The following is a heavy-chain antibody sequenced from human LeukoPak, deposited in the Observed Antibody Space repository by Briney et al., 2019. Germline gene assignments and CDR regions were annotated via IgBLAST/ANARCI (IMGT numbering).Heavy chain of an antibody. Sequence: SETLSLTCTVSGGSISSYYWSWIRQPPGKGLEWIGDIYYSGSTNYNPSLKSRVTISVDTSKNQFSLKLSSVTAADTAVYYCARGYCSGGSCGFDPWGQGTLVTVSS. CDR1: GGSISSYY. CDR2: IYYSGST. CDR3: ARGYCSGGSCGFDP. V-gene: IGHV4-59*01. J-gene: IGHJ5*02. D-gene: IGHD2-15*01.